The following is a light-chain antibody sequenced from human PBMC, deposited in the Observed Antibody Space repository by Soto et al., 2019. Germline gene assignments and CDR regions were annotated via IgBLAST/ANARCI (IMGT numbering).Light chain of an antibody. J-gene: IGKJ2*01. CDR2: GSS. CDR1: QTVSGKY. V-gene: IGKV3-20*01. Sequence: EIVLTQSPGILSLSPGERATLSCRASQTVSGKYLAWYQQKPGQSPRLLIYGSSDRATGIPDRFSGSGSGTDFTLTINRVEPEDFVVYYCQQYGNSPPYTFGQGTTLEI. CDR3: QQYGNSPPYT.